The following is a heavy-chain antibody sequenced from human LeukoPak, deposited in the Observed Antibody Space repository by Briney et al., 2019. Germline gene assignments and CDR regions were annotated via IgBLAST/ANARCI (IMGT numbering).Heavy chain of an antibody. CDR1: GGTFSSYA. D-gene: IGHD4/OR15-4a*01. CDR3: ARDVDYDLLC. CDR2: VIPIFGTA. J-gene: IGHJ4*02. Sequence: GASVRVSCKASGGTFSSYAVSWVRQAPGQGLEWMGGVIPIFGTANYAQKFQGRVTITADESTSTAYMELSSLRSEDTAVYYCARDVDYDLLCWGQGTLVTVSS. V-gene: IGHV1-69*13.